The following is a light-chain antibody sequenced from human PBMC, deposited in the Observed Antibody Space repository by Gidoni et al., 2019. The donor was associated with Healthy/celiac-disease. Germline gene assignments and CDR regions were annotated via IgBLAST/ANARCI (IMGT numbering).Light chain of an antibody. CDR2: KDS. Sequence: SYELTQAPSVSVSPGQTARITCSGDALPKQYAYWYQQKAGQAPVLVIYKDSERPSGIPERFSGSSSGTTVTLTISGVQAEDEADYYCQSGDSSGIVVFGGGTKLTVL. V-gene: IGLV3-25*03. J-gene: IGLJ2*01. CDR1: ALPKQY. CDR3: QSGDSSGIVV.